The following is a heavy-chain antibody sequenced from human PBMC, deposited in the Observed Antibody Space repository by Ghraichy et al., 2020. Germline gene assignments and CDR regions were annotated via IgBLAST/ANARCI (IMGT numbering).Heavy chain of an antibody. D-gene: IGHD3-16*02. CDR2: ISAYNGNT. J-gene: IGHJ4*02. CDR1: GYTFTSYG. V-gene: IGHV1-18*04. Sequence: ASVKVSCKASGYTFTSYGISWVRQAPGQGLEWMGWISAYNGNTNYAQKLQGRVTMTTDTSTSTAYMELRSLRSDDTAVYYCARSRGGMITFGGVIAPRAVDYWGQGTLVTVSA. CDR3: ARSRGGMITFGGVIAPRAVDY.